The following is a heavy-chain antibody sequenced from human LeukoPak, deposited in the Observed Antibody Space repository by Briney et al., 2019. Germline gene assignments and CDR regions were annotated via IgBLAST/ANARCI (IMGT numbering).Heavy chain of an antibody. D-gene: IGHD3-16*01. J-gene: IGHJ3*02. CDR2: IYSGGST. CDR3: AREVGGSAFDI. V-gene: IGHV3-53*04. CDR1: EFTVSSNY. Sequence: PGGSLRLSCAASEFTVSSNYMSWVRQAPGKGLEWVSIIYSGGSTYYADSVKGRFTISRHNSKNTLYLQMNSLRAEDTAVYYCAREVGGSAFDIWGQGTMVTVSS.